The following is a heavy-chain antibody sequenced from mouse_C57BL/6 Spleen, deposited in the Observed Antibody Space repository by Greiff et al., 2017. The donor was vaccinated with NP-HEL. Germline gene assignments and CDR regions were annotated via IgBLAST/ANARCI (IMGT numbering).Heavy chain of an antibody. D-gene: IGHD1-1*01. CDR3: ARFYYGSSRYFDY. J-gene: IGHJ2*01. CDR1: GYTFTSYW. V-gene: IGHV1-55*01. Sequence: QVQLQQPGAELVKPGASVKMSCKASGYTFTSYWLTWVKQRPGQGLEWIGDIYPGSGSTNYNEKFKSKATLTVDTSSSTAYMQLSSLTSEDSAVYYCARFYYGSSRYFDYWGQGTTLTVSS. CDR2: IYPGSGST.